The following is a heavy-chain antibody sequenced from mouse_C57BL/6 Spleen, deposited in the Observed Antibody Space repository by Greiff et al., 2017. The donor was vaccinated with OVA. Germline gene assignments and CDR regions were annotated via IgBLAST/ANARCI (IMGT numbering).Heavy chain of an antibody. V-gene: IGHV1-85*01. CDR1: GYTFTSYD. Sequence: VQLQQSGPELVKPGASVKLSCKASGYTFTSYDINWVKQRPGQGLEWIGWIYPRDGSTKYNEKFKGKATLTVDTSSSTAYMELHSLTSEDSAVYFCARLWDYYGSSHYAMDYWGQGTSVTVSS. J-gene: IGHJ4*01. CDR3: ARLWDYYGSSHYAMDY. CDR2: IYPRDGST. D-gene: IGHD1-1*01.